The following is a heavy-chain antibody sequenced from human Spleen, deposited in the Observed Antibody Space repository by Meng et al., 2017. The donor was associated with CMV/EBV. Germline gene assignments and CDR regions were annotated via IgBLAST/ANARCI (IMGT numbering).Heavy chain of an antibody. D-gene: IGHD6-13*01. V-gene: IGHV1-8*01. J-gene: IGHJ4*02. CDR1: GYTFTSYD. CDR2: MNPNSGNT. CDR3: ARGGRSSTRYQDYFDY. Sequence: ASVKVSCKASGYTFTSYDINWVRQATGQGLEWMGWMNPNSGNTGYAQKFQGRVTITRNTSISTAYMELSRLRSDDTAVYYCARGGRSSTRYQDYFDYWGQGTLVTVSS.